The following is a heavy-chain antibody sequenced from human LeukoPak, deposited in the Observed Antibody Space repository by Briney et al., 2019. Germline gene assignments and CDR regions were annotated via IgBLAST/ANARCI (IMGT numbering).Heavy chain of an antibody. CDR3: ARGGYGANDDAFDI. J-gene: IGHJ3*02. CDR1: GFTFSSYS. D-gene: IGHD4-23*01. V-gene: IGHV3-48*02. CDR2: ISSSTNTI. Sequence: GGSLRLSCAASGFTFSSYSMNWVRQAPGKGLEWVSFISSSTNTIYYADSVKGRFTISRDNAKNSLFLQMNSLRDEDTAVYYCARGGYGANDDAFDIWGQGTMVTVSS.